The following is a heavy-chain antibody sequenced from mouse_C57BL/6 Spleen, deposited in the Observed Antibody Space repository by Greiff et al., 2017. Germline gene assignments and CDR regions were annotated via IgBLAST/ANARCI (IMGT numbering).Heavy chain of an antibody. D-gene: IGHD1-1*01. CDR2: ISPSNGGT. CDR3: APNYYGSSFAY. CDR1: GYTFTSYW. V-gene: IGHV1-53*01. J-gene: IGHJ2*01. Sequence: VQLQQPGTELVKPGASVKLSCKASGYTFTSYWMHWVKQRPGQGLEWIGNISPSNGGTTYNEAVQIKATLTVDKSASTAYMKLSSLTSEDSAVYKCAPNYYGSSFAYWGQGTTLTVSA.